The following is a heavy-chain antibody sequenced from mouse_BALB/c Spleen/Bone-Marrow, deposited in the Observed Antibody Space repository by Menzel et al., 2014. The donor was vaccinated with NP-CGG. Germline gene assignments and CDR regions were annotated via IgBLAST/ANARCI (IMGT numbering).Heavy chain of an antibody. CDR2: INPSTGYT. V-gene: IGHV1-7*01. CDR3: ARSYGKNVDY. CDR1: GYTFTSYW. Sequence: QVQLQQSGAELAKPGAPVKMSCKASGYTFTSYWMHWVKRRPGQGLEWIGNINPSTGYTEYNQKFKDKATLTADKSSSTAYMQLNSLTSEDSAVYYCARSYGKNVDYWGQGTTLTVSS. J-gene: IGHJ2*01. D-gene: IGHD2-1*01.